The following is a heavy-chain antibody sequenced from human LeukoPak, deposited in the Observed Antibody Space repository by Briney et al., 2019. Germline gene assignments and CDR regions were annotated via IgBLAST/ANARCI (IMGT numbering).Heavy chain of an antibody. CDR1: GGSVSSYY. Sequence: SETLSLTCTVSGGSVSSYYWSWIRQPPGKGLEWIGYIYYSGSTNYNPSLKSRVTISVDTSKNQFSLKLSSVTAADTAAYYCARALNYYGSGRSFDYWGQGTLVTVSS. D-gene: IGHD3-10*01. CDR2: IYYSGST. V-gene: IGHV4-59*02. CDR3: ARALNYYGSGRSFDY. J-gene: IGHJ4*02.